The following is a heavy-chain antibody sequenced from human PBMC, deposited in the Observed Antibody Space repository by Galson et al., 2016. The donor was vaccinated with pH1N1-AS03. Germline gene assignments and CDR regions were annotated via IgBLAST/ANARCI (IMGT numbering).Heavy chain of an antibody. CDR2: IYWDDDK. J-gene: IGHJ4*02. D-gene: IGHD3-9*01. Sequence: PALVKPPQTLTLTCTFSGFSLTTSAVGVVWIRQPPGKALECLALIYWDDDKRYNSSLKSRLTITKDTSKNQVVLTMTNMDPVDTATYYCARPAVWLPDFWGQGTLVTVSS. CDR3: ARPAVWLPDF. V-gene: IGHV2-5*02. CDR1: GFSLTTSAVG.